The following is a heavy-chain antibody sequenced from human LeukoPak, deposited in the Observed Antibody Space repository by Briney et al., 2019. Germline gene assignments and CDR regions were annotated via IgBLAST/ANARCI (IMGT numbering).Heavy chain of an antibody. CDR3: VKDNPLDY. Sequence: PGGSLRLSCAASGFTFSTYGMNWVRQAPGKGLEWVSKISSSGSTIYYADSVKGRFTISRDNAKNSLYLHINSLRAEDTAVYYCVKDNPLDYWGQGTLVIVSS. CDR2: ISSSGSTI. V-gene: IGHV3-48*03. CDR1: GFTFSTYG. D-gene: IGHD1-14*01. J-gene: IGHJ4*02.